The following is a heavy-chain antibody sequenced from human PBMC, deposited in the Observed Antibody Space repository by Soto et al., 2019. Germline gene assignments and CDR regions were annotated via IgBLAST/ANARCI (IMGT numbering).Heavy chain of an antibody. V-gene: IGHV5-51*01. CDR2: IYPGDSDT. CDR1: GYSFTSYW. D-gene: IGHD4-17*01. Sequence: GESLKISCNGSGYSFTSYWIGWVGQVPWKGLEWMGIIYPGDSDTRYSPSFQGQVTISADKSISTAYLQWSSLKASHTAMYYCARPQDYGDYGTPFALDIWGQGTMVTVSS. CDR3: ARPQDYGDYGTPFALDI. J-gene: IGHJ3*02.